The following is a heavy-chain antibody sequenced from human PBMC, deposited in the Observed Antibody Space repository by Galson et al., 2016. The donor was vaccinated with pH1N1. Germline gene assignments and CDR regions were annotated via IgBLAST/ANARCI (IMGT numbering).Heavy chain of an antibody. CDR3: VRGYTYIIH. V-gene: IGHV3-7*01. CDR2: IKVDGSEK. J-gene: IGHJ4*02. D-gene: IGHD1-1*01. Sequence: SLRLSCAASGFTFTSFWMTWVRQAPGKGLEWVANIKVDGSEKNYVDSVKGRFTISRDNAKNSVSLKMNSLRAEDTAVYYCVRGYTYIIHWGQGSLVTVSS. CDR1: GFTFTSFW.